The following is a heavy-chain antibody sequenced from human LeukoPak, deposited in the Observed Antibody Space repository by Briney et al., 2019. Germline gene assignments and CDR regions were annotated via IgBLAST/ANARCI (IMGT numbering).Heavy chain of an antibody. Sequence: PGRSLRLSCAASGFTFSSYGMHWVRQAPGKGLEWVAVISYDGSNKYYADSVKGRFTISRDNSKNTLYLQMNSLRAEDTAVYYCAGSSGYYYYYGMDVWGQGTTVTVSS. CDR2: ISYDGSNK. J-gene: IGHJ6*02. CDR1: GFTFSSYG. V-gene: IGHV3-30*03. CDR3: AGSSGYYYYYGMDV. D-gene: IGHD3-22*01.